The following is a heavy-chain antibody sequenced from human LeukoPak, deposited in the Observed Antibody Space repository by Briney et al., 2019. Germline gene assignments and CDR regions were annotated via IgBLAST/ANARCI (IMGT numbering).Heavy chain of an antibody. CDR2: ISAYNGNT. Sequence: ASVKVSCKASGYTFTSYGISWVRQAPGQGLEWMGWISAYNGNTNYAQKLQGRVTMTTDTSTSTAYMELRSLRSDDTAVYYCARGSKFMTTVEGYYFDSWGQGTLVTVSS. J-gene: IGHJ4*02. D-gene: IGHD4-23*01. CDR1: GYTFTSYG. V-gene: IGHV1-18*01. CDR3: ARGSKFMTTVEGYYFDS.